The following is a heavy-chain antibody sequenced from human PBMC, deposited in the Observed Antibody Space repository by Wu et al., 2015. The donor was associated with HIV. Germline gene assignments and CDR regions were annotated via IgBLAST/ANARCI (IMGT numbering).Heavy chain of an antibody. J-gene: IGHJ3*02. Sequence: QVQLVQSGAEVKKPGASVKVSCKASGYTFTGYYMHWVRQAPGQGLEWMGWINPNSGNTGYAQKFQGRVTITRNTSISTAYMELSSLRSEDTAVYYXAREKGCSGGSCYYDAFDIWGQGDNGHRLF. CDR3: AREKGCSGGSCYYDAFDI. CDR1: GYTFTGYY. V-gene: IGHV1-8*03. CDR2: INPNSGNT. D-gene: IGHD2-15*01.